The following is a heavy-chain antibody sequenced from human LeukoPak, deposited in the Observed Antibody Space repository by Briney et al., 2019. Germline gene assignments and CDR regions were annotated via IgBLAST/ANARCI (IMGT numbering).Heavy chain of an antibody. CDR3: ARAGDWDIDY. J-gene: IGHJ4*02. CDR2: MNPNSGNT. CDR1: GYTFTRYV. V-gene: IGHV1-8*01. D-gene: IGHD3/OR15-3a*01. Sequence: GASVNVSCKASGYTFTRYVINWVRQATGQGLEWMGWMNPNSGNTGYAQKFQGRVTMTRITSTGTAYMELSSLRSEDTAVYYCARAGDWDIDYWGQGTLVTVSS.